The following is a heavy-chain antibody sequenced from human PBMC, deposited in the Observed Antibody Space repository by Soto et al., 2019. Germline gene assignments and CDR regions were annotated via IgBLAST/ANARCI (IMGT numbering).Heavy chain of an antibody. CDR2: INTYTGST. D-gene: IGHD1-1*01. Sequence: ASVKVSCKASGYTFTGYHIHWLRHAPGQGLEWMGWINTYTGSTNYAQKFQGWVTLTRDTSISTAYMEMNRLTSDDTAVYYCAREEQLGHYGMDVWGQGTTVTVSS. CDR3: AREEQLGHYGMDV. CDR1: GYTFTGYH. V-gene: IGHV1-2*04. J-gene: IGHJ6*02.